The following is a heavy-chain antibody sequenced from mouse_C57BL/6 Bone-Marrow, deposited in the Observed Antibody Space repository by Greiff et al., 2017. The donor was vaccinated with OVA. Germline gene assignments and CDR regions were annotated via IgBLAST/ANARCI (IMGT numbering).Heavy chain of an antibody. CDR3: WGSGMDY. V-gene: IGHV1-50*01. CDR1: GYTFTSYW. Sequence: QVQLQQPGAELVKPGASVKLSCKASGYTFTSYWMQWVKQRPGQGLEWIGEIDPSDSYTNYNQKFKGKATLTVDTSSSTAYMQLSSLTSEDSAVYYCWGSGMDYWGQGTSVTVSS. CDR2: IDPSDSYT. J-gene: IGHJ4*01.